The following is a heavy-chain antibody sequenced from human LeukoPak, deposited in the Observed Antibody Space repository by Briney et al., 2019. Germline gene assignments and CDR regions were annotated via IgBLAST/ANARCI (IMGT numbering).Heavy chain of an antibody. D-gene: IGHD3-3*01. J-gene: IGHJ5*02. CDR1: GGSISSSSYY. CDR2: IYYSGST. CDR3: ARAHYDFWSGKVDNWFDP. Sequence: SETLSLTCTVSGGSISSSSYYWGWIRQPPGKGLEWIGSIYYSGSTYYNPSLKSRVTISVDTSKNQFSLKLSSVTAADTAVYYCARAHYDFWSGKVDNWFDPWGQGTLVTVSS. V-gene: IGHV4-39*07.